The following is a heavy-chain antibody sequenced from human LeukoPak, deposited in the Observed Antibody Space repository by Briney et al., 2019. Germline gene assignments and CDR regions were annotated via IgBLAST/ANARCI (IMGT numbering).Heavy chain of an antibody. V-gene: IGHV1-18*01. CDR3: ARVPAAIEPVDY. Sequence: GASVTVSCEASGYTFTSYGISWVRQAPGQGLEWMGWISAYNGNTNYAQKLQGRVTMTTDTSTSTAYMELRSLRSDDTAVYYCARVPAAIEPVDYWGQGTLVTVSS. CDR1: GYTFTSYG. CDR2: ISAYNGNT. D-gene: IGHD2-2*01. J-gene: IGHJ4*02.